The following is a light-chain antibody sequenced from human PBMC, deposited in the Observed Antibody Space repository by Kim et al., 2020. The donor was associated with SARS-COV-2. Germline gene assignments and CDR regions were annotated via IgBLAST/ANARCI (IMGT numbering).Light chain of an antibody. Sequence: SYELTQPPSMSVSPGQTATITCSGDQLGNKYVCWYQQKPGRSPLLVIYQDDKRPSGIPERFSGSNSGNTATLTISGTQAVDEDDYYCQTWDSSSLYVFG. CDR3: QTWDSSSLYV. CDR2: QDD. CDR1: QLGNKY. V-gene: IGLV3-1*01. J-gene: IGLJ1*01.